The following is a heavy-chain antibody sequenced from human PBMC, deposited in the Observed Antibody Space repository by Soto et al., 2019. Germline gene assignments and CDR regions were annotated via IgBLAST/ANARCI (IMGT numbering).Heavy chain of an antibody. Sequence: GSLRLSCAASCFTLTSFSMIWVPQALGKGRERVSEIGSGSSSIYYADAVEGRFTISRDNAKKQLYLQMNSLRVEDTALYYCVKSQFSDSGGYPLASWGQGTLVTVSS. J-gene: IGHJ4*02. CDR2: IGSGSSSI. D-gene: IGHD3-22*01. CDR1: CFTLTSFS. V-gene: IGHV3-48*01. CDR3: VKSQFSDSGGYPLAS.